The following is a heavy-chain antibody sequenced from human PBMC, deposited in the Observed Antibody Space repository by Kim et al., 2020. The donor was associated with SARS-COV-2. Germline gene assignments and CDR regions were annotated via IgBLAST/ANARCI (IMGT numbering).Heavy chain of an antibody. CDR2: ISAYNGNT. Sequence: ASVKVSCKASGYTFTSYGISWVRQAPGQGLEWMGWISAYNGNTNYAQKLQGRVTMTTDTSTSTAYMELRSLRSDDTAVYYCARDARRTIFGVVIAYYYYGMDVWGQGTTVTVSS. J-gene: IGHJ6*02. CDR1: GYTFTSYG. CDR3: ARDARRTIFGVVIAYYYYGMDV. D-gene: IGHD3-3*01. V-gene: IGHV1-18*01.